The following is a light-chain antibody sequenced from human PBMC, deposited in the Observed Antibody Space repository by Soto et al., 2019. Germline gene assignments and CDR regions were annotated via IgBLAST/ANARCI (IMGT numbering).Light chain of an antibody. V-gene: IGKV3-20*01. Sequence: EIVLTQSPGTLSLSPGERATLSCRASQSVSSSSLSWYQQKPGQAPRLLIYDTSSRATDIPDRFSGSGSGTDFPLTISRLEPEDFTVYYCQHYGTSMWTFGQGTTVEIK. CDR2: DTS. J-gene: IGKJ1*01. CDR3: QHYGTSMWT. CDR1: QSVSSSS.